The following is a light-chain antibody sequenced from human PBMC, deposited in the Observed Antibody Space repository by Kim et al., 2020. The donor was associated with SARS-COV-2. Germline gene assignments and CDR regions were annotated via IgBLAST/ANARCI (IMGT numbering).Light chain of an antibody. CDR2: YDS. J-gene: IGLJ3*02. Sequence: SSELTQPPSVSVAPGRPARITCGGNNIGGKSVHWYQQKPGQAPVLVIYYDSDRPSGIPERFSGSNSGNTATLTISRVEAGDEADYYCQVWDSSSDHPNWV. CDR1: NIGGKS. V-gene: IGLV3-21*04. CDR3: QVWDSSSDHPNWV.